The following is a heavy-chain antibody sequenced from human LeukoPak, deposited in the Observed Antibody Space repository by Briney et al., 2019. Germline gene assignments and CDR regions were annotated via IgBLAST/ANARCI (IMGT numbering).Heavy chain of an antibody. CDR1: GGSISSSSYY. Sequence: PSETLSLTCTVSGGSISSSSYYWGWIRQPPGKGLEWIGSIYYSGSTYYNPSLKSRVTISVDTSKNQFSLKLSSVTAADTAVYYCATRLGAYCTNGVCWSPWFDPWGQGTLITVSS. J-gene: IGHJ5*02. CDR3: ATRLGAYCTNGVCWSPWFDP. CDR2: IYYSGST. V-gene: IGHV4-39*07. D-gene: IGHD2-8*01.